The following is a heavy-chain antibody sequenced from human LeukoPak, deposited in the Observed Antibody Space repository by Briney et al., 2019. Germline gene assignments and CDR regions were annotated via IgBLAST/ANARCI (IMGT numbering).Heavy chain of an antibody. CDR2: IYSGGST. J-gene: IGHJ6*02. V-gene: IGHV3-66*01. D-gene: IGHD6-19*01. CDR3: ARDLSSGWYGDGMDV. Sequence: GVLRLSCAASGFTVSSNYMSWVRQAPGKGLEWVSVIYSGGSTYYADSVKDRFTISRDNSKNTLYLQMNSLRAEDTAVYYCARDLSSGWYGDGMDVWGQGTTVTVSS. CDR1: GFTVSSNY.